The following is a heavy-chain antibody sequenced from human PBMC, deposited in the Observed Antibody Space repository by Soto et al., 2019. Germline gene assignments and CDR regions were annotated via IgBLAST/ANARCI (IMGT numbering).Heavy chain of an antibody. CDR2: ISYDGSNK. Sequence: QVQLVKSGGGVVQPGRSLRLSCAASGFTFSRYGMHWVRQAPGKGLEWVAVISYDGSNKYYADSVKGRFTISRDNSKNTLYLQMNSLRAEDTAVYYCAKGHDYGDYFDYWGQGTLVTVSS. D-gene: IGHD4-17*01. V-gene: IGHV3-30*18. J-gene: IGHJ4*02. CDR3: AKGHDYGDYFDY. CDR1: GFTFSRYG.